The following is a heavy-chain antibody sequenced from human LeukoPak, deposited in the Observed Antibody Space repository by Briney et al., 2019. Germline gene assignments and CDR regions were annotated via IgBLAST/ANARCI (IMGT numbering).Heavy chain of an antibody. CDR3: ARVLSMVRGVPSFDY. J-gene: IGHJ4*02. CDR2: MYSGGNT. CDR1: GFTVSSNY. V-gene: IGHV3-53*01. Sequence: GGSLRLSCAASGFTVSSNYMSWVRQAPGKGLEWVSVMYSGGNTYYADSVKGRFTISRDNSKNTLHLQMNSLRAEDTAVYYCARVLSMVRGVPSFDYWGQGTLVTVSS. D-gene: IGHD3-10*01.